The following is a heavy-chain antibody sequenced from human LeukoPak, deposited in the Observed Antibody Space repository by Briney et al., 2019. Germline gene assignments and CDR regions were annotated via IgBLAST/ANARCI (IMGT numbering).Heavy chain of an antibody. CDR3: ARDTFLGYYYYYMDV. CDR2: FNPNSGGT. CDR1: GYTFTDYY. J-gene: IGHJ6*03. V-gene: IGHV1-2*02. Sequence: ASVKVSCKASGYTFTDYYMHWVRQAPGQGLEWMGWFNPNSGGTSYAQKFQGRVTMTRDTSISTAYMELSRLKSDDTAVYYCARDTFLGYYYYYMDVWGQGTTVTVSS. D-gene: IGHD1-26*01.